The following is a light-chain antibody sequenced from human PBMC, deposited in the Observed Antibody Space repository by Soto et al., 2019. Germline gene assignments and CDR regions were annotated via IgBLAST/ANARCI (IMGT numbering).Light chain of an antibody. J-gene: IGLJ2*01. CDR1: SSDVGSYKF. V-gene: IGLV2-23*01. CDR3: CSYAGSSTLV. Sequence: ALTQPASVSGSPGQSITISCTGTSSDVGSYKFVSWYQQHPGKAPKLMIYEGSKRPSGVSNRFSGSKSGNTASLTISGLQAEDEADYYCCSYAGSSTLVFGGGTKLTVL. CDR2: EGS.